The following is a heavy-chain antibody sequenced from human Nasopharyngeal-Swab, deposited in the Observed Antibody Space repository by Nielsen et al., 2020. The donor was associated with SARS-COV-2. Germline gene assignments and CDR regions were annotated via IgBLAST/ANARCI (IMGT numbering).Heavy chain of an antibody. V-gene: IGHV1-46*01. CDR2: INPSGGST. J-gene: IGHJ3*02. D-gene: IGHD5-18*01. CDR3: AREWIQLWPDAFDI. Sequence: WVRQAPGQGLEWMGIINPSGGSTSYARKFQGRVTMTRDTSTSTVYMELSSLRSEDTAVYYCAREWIQLWPDAFDIWGQGTMVTVSS.